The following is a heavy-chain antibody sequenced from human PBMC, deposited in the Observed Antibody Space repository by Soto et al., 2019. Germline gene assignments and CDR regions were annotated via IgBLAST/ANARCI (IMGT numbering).Heavy chain of an antibody. V-gene: IGHV1-18*01. CDR1: GYTFTRYG. Sequence: QVELVQSGAEVKKPGASVKVSCKASGYTFTRYGISWLRQAPGQGLEWMGWINAYNGNTNYAQKLQGRVTMTTDTSTSTAYMELRSLRSDDTAVFYCARDSVAGTYFDYWGQGILVTVSS. CDR3: ARDSVAGTYFDY. CDR2: INAYNGNT. J-gene: IGHJ4*02. D-gene: IGHD6-19*01.